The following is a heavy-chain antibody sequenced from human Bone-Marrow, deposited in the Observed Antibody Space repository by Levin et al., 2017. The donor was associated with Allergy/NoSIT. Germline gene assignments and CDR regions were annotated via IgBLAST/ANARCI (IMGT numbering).Heavy chain of an antibody. CDR2: ISSSSSYI. Sequence: GESLKISCAASGFTFSSYSMNWVRQAPGKGLEWVSSISSSSSYIYYADSVKGRFTISRDNAKNSLYLQMNSLRAEDTAVYYCARDRGDYVLFDYWGQGTLVTVSS. V-gene: IGHV3-21*01. J-gene: IGHJ4*02. CDR3: ARDRGDYVLFDY. CDR1: GFTFSSYS. D-gene: IGHD4-17*01.